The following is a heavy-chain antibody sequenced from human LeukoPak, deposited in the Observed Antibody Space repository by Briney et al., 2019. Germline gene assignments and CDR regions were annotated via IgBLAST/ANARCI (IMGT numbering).Heavy chain of an antibody. Sequence: GGSLRLSCAASGFTFSGSAMHWVRQASGKGLEWVGRIRSKANSYATAYAASVKGRFTVSRDDSKNTAYLQMNSLKTEDTAVYYCTRDPYCSSTSCFHDAFDIWGQGTMVTVSS. CDR3: TRDPYCSSTSCFHDAFDI. CDR2: IRSKANSYAT. CDR1: GFTFSGSA. V-gene: IGHV3-73*01. J-gene: IGHJ3*02. D-gene: IGHD2-2*01.